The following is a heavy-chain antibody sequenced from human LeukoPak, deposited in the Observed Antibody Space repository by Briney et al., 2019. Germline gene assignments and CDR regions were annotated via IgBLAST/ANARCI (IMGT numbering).Heavy chain of an antibody. V-gene: IGHV3-66*02. CDR2: IYSGGST. CDR1: GFTVSSNY. J-gene: IGHJ4*02. D-gene: IGHD3-16*02. Sequence: GGSLRLSCAASGFTVSSNYMSWVRQAPGKGLEWVSVIYSGGSTYYADSVKGRFTISRDNSKNTLYLQMNSLRAEDTAVYYCARMMYGVIAEYYFDYWGQGTPVTVSS. CDR3: ARMMYGVIAEYYFDY.